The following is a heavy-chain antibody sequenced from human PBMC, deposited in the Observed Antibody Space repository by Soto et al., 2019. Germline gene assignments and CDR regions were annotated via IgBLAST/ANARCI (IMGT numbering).Heavy chain of an antibody. CDR3: ARDLGIATTLYCFDY. D-gene: IGHD6-13*01. V-gene: IGHV3-21*02. CDR2: IDNSSTYI. Sequence: QLVESGGGLVKPGGSLRLSCAASGFTFSRYSMNWVRLAPGKGLEWVSSIDNSSTYIYYADSLKGRFTISRDNAKNSLYLQMNSLRAEDTAVYYCARDLGIATTLYCFDYWGQGTRVTVSS. CDR1: GFTFSRYS. J-gene: IGHJ4*02.